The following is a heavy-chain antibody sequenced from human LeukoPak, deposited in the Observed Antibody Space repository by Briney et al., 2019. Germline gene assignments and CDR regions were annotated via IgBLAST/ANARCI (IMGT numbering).Heavy chain of an antibody. D-gene: IGHD6-13*01. CDR3: ARVGYSSSWSSYYYYMDV. CDR1: GGSISSYY. J-gene: IGHJ6*03. V-gene: IGHV4-59*13. CDR2: IYYSGST. Sequence: SETLSLTCTVSGGSISSYYWSWIRQPPGKGLEWIGYIYYSGSTNYNPSLKSRVTISVDTSKNQFSLKLSSVTAADTAVYYCARVGYSSSWSSYYYYMDVWGKGTTVTVSS.